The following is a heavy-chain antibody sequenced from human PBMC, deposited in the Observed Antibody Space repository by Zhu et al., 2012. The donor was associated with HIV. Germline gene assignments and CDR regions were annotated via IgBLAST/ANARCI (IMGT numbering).Heavy chain of an antibody. CDR2: IYYGGST. CDR1: GGTISSSSSF. CDR3: VGIPVPVAGTRMLFHV. D-gene: IGHD6-19*01. Sequence: QVQLHESGPGLVKPSETLSLTCTVSGGTISSSSSFWAWIRQTPGKGLEWIGSIYYGGSTHYNPSLKSRLTISVDTSKNQFSLKLSSVTAADTALYYCVGIPVPVAGTRMLFHVWGQGTMVTVSS. V-gene: IGHV4-39*01. J-gene: IGHJ3*01.